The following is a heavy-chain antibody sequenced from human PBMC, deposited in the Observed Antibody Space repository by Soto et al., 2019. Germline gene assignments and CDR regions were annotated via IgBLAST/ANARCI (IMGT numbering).Heavy chain of an antibody. CDR2: ILYSGSP. J-gene: IGHJ4*02. CDR1: GGSVSRGSYY. D-gene: IGHD3-22*01. Sequence: PSETLSLTCSVSGGSVSRGSYYWSWIRQPPGKGLEWVGYILYSGSPNYNPSLKSRVTMSLDTSENQFSLKLSSVATADTAVYYCARDRTPYDSSGYYFDYWGQGTLVTVS. CDR3: ARDRTPYDSSGYYFDY. V-gene: IGHV4-61*01.